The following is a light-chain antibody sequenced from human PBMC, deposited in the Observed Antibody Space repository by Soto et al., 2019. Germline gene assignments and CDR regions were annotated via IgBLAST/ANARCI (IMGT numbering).Light chain of an antibody. CDR3: QQCVSWPPLT. CDR2: GAS. CDR1: QSVNLN. J-gene: IGKJ4*01. V-gene: IGKV3-15*01. Sequence: EIVMTQSPATLSVSPGETATLSCRASQSVNLNLAWYQQKPGQAPRLLIYGASIRATGIPARFSGSGAGTEFNLTINSLQSEDYAAYYCQQCVSWPPLTFGGGSTVEIK.